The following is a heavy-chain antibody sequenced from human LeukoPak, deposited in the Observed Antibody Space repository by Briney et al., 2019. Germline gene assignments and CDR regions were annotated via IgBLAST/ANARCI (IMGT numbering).Heavy chain of an antibody. CDR2: ISGSGGST. Sequence: GSLRLSCAASGFTFSSYAMSWVRQAPGKGLEWVSAISGSGGSTYYADSVKGRFTISRHNSKNTLYLQMNSLRAEDTAVYYCARGTYYDFEGMDVWGQGTTVTVSS. J-gene: IGHJ6*02. CDR3: ARGTYYDFEGMDV. V-gene: IGHV3-23*01. CDR1: GFTFSSYA. D-gene: IGHD3-3*01.